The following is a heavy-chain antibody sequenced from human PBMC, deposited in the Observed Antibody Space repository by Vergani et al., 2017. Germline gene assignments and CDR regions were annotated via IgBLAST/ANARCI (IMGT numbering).Heavy chain of an antibody. Sequence: QVQLVESGGGVVQPGRSLRLSCEASGFTFSSYGMHWVRKAPGTGLEWVAVISYDGSNKSYADSVKGRFTISRDNSKNTLYLQMNSLRAEDTAVYYCAKDRGRPWQWLVLWFDPWGQGTLVTVSS. V-gene: IGHV3-30*18. CDR2: ISYDGSNK. CDR1: GFTFSSYG. CDR3: AKDRGRPWQWLVLWFDP. J-gene: IGHJ5*02. D-gene: IGHD6-19*01.